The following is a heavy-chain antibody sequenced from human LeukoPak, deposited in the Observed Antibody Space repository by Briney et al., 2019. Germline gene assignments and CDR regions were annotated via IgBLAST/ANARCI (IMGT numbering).Heavy chain of an antibody. CDR1: GGSIGSSTYY. CDR3: ASGGYCSSTSCYPNWFDP. CDR2: IYYSGST. Sequence: SETLSLTCTVSGGSIGSSTYYWGWIRQPPGQGLEWIGSIYYSGSTNYNPSLKSRVTISIDTSKNQFSLKLSSVTAADTAVYYCASGGYCSSTSCYPNWFDPWGQGTLVTVSS. J-gene: IGHJ5*02. D-gene: IGHD2-2*01. V-gene: IGHV4-39*07.